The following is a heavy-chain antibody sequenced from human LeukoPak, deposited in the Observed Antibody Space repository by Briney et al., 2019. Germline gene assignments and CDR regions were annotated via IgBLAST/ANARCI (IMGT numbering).Heavy chain of an antibody. CDR3: ASVRGYSYGLIDY. CDR1: GGTFSSYA. Sequence: SVKVSCKASGGTFSSYAISWVRQAPGQGLEWMGGIIPIFGTANYAQKFQGRVTITADESTSTAYMELSSLRSEDTAVYYCASVRGYSYGLIDYWGQGTLVTVSS. J-gene: IGHJ4*02. CDR2: IIPIFGTA. D-gene: IGHD5-18*01. V-gene: IGHV1-69*13.